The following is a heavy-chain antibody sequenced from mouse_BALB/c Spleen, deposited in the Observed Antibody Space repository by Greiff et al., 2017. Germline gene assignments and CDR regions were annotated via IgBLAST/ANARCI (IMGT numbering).Heavy chain of an antibody. J-gene: IGHJ1*01. CDR1: GYTFTDYY. V-gene: IGHV1-84*02. CDR3: ARSPTVVAPYWYFDV. Sequence: VQLQQSGPELVKPGASVKISCKASGYTFTDYYINWVKQKPGQGLEWIGWIYPGSGNTKYNEKFKGKATLTVDTSSSTAYMQLSSLTSEDTAVYFCARSPTVVAPYWYFDVWGAGTTVTVSS. D-gene: IGHD1-1*01. CDR2: IYPGSGNT.